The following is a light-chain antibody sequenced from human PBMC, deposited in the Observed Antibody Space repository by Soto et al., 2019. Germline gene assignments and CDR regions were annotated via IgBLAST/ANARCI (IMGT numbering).Light chain of an antibody. V-gene: IGLV4-69*01. CDR1: SGHSSYA. Sequence: QSVLTQSPSASASLGASVKLTCTLSSGHSSYAIAWHQQQPEKGPRYLMKLNSDGSHSKGDAIPERFSGSSSGAERYLTISSLQSEDEADYYCQTWGTGIDVVFGGGTKLTVL. J-gene: IGLJ2*01. CDR2: LNSDGSH. CDR3: QTWGTGIDVV.